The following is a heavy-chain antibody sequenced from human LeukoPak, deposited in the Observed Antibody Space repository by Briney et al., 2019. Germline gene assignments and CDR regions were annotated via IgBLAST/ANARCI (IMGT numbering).Heavy chain of an antibody. CDR2: ISSTSSYV. D-gene: IGHD6-13*01. CDR1: GFIFSTYS. Sequence: GGSLRLSCAASGFIFSTYSMNWVRQAPGKGLEWVSSISSTSSYVYYADSVKGRFTISRDNAKNTLYLQMNSLRAEDTAVYYCARDLAVGAAGIPWGQGTLVTVSS. V-gene: IGHV3-21*06. J-gene: IGHJ5*02. CDR3: ARDLAVGAAGIP.